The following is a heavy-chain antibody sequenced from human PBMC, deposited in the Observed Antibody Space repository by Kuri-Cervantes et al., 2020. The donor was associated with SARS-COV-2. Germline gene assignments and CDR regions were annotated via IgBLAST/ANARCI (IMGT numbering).Heavy chain of an antibody. CDR2: IKPDGSEK. D-gene: IGHD6-6*01. Sequence: GESLKISCAASGFTFRSYWMSWVRQAPGKGLEWVANIKPDGSEKNYVDSVKGRFTISRDNAKNSLYLQTNSLRAEDTAVYYCAKEGGSSPATGAFDIWGQGTMVTVSS. V-gene: IGHV3-7*03. CDR1: GFTFRSYW. J-gene: IGHJ3*02. CDR3: AKEGGSSPATGAFDI.